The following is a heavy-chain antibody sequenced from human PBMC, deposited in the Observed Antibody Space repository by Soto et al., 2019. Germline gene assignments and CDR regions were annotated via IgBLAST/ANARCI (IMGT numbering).Heavy chain of an antibody. CDR2: ISYDGSNK. J-gene: IGHJ6*02. Sequence: QVQLVESGGGVVQPGRSLRLSCAASGFTFSSYAMHWVRQAPGKGLEWVAVISYDGSNKYYADSVKGRFTISRDNSKNTLYLQMNSLRAEDTAVYYCARDPGRWLQFHLGMDVWGQGTTVTVSS. CDR1: GFTFSSYA. D-gene: IGHD5-12*01. V-gene: IGHV3-30-3*01. CDR3: ARDPGRWLQFHLGMDV.